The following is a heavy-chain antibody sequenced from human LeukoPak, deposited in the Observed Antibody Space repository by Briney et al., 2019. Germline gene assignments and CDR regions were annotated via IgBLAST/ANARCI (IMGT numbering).Heavy chain of an antibody. CDR2: IYYSGST. V-gene: IGHV4-30-4*01. CDR1: GGSISSGDYY. J-gene: IGHJ4*02. D-gene: IGHD3-16*01. CDR3: ARDLLPRSGVDY. Sequence: SETLSLTCTVSGGSISSGDYYWSWIRQPPGKGLEWIGSIYYSGSTYYNPSLKSRLIMSVDTSKNQFSLRLSSVTAADTAVYYCARDLLPRSGVDYWGQGTLVTVSS.